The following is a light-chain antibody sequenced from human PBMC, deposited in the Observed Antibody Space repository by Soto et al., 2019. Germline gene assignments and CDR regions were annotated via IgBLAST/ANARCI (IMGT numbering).Light chain of an antibody. CDR1: SSDIGAGYD. J-gene: IGLJ1*01. V-gene: IGLV1-40*01. Sequence: QSVLTQPPSVSGAPGQRVTISCTGSSSDIGAGYDVHWYQQVPGTAPRLLIYGYNNRPSGVPERFSGSRSGTSASLAITGLQAEDEADYYCQSYDTSLSGAYVFGTGTKLTVL. CDR3: QSYDTSLSGAYV. CDR2: GYN.